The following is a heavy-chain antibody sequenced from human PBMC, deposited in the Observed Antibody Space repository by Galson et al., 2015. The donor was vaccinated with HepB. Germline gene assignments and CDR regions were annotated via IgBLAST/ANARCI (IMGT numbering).Heavy chain of an antibody. CDR2: IYSGGST. CDR3: ARASPDDRGVWGSYRYLDY. D-gene: IGHD3-16*02. CDR1: GFTVSSNY. V-gene: IGHV3-66*01. Sequence: LRLSCAASGFTVSSNYMSWVRQAPGKGLEWVSVIYSGGSTYYADSVKGRFTISRDNSKNTLYLQMNSLRAEDTAVYYCARASPDDRGVWGSYRYLDYWGQGTLVTVSS. J-gene: IGHJ4*02.